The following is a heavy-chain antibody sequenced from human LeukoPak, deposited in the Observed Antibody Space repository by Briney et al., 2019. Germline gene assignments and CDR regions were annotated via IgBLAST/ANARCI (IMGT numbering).Heavy chain of an antibody. J-gene: IGHJ6*03. V-gene: IGHV4-4*09. D-gene: IGHD6-25*01. CDR3: ARLCGRGYYYYYYMDV. Sequence: SETLSLTCTVSGGSISSYYWSWIRQPPGKGLEWIGYIYTSGSTNYNPSLKSRVTISVDTSKNQFSLKLSSVTAADTAVYYCARLCGRGYYYYYYMDVWGKGTTVTVSS. CDR1: GGSISSYY. CDR2: IYTSGST.